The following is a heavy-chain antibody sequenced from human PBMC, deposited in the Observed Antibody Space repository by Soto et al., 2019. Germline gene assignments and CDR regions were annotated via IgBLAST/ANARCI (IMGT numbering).Heavy chain of an antibody. V-gene: IGHV3-23*01. CDR3: AKDRLGGNFDY. CDR1: GFTFNNYA. CDR2: ISGTGGST. Sequence: EVQLLDSGGGLVQPGGSLRLSCAASGFTFNNYAMNWVRQAAGKGLEWVATISGTGGSTYYADSVKGRFTISRDNSKNTLYLQMNSVRVEDTAVYYCAKDRLGGNFDYWGQGTQVTVSS. J-gene: IGHJ4*02.